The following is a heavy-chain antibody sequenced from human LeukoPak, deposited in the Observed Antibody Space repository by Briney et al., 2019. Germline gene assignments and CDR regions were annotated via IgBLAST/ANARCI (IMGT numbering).Heavy chain of an antibody. CDR2: IYYSGST. CDR1: GGSISSYY. J-gene: IGHJ5*02. Sequence: SETLSLTCTVSGGSISSYYWSWIRQPPGKGLEWIGYIYYSGSTNYNPSLKSRVTISVDTSKNQFSLKLSSVTAADTAVYYCARSGYSYGCWFDPWGQGTLVTVSS. CDR3: ARSGYSYGCWFDP. V-gene: IGHV4-59*08. D-gene: IGHD5-18*01.